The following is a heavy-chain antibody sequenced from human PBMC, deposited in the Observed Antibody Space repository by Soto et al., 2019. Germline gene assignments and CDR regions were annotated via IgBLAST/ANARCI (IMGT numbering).Heavy chain of an antibody. Sequence: EVQLLESGGGLVQPGGSLRLSCAAYIFTFSSYADRWVRQAPGKGLEWVSAISGSGGSTYYADSVKGRFTISRDNSKNTLSVQMNSLRAEDKAVYYCAKETCSGGSCCQDYWGQGTLVTVSS. CDR1: IFTFSSYA. CDR3: AKETCSGGSCCQDY. CDR2: ISGSGGST. V-gene: IGHV3-23*01. D-gene: IGHD2-15*01. J-gene: IGHJ4*02.